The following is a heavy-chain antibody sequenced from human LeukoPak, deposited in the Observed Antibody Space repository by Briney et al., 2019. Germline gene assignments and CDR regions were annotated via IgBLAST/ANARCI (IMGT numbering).Heavy chain of an antibody. CDR2: IYHSGST. CDR3: ARVRVDIVARYFDY. V-gene: IGHV4-30-2*01. J-gene: IGHJ4*02. Sequence: SQTLSLTCAVSGGSISSGGYSWSWIRQPPGKGLEWIGYIYHSGSTYYNPSLKSRVTISVDRSKNQFSLKLSSVTAADTAVYYCARVRVDIVARYFDYWGRGTLVTVSS. D-gene: IGHD5-12*01. CDR1: GGSISSGGYS.